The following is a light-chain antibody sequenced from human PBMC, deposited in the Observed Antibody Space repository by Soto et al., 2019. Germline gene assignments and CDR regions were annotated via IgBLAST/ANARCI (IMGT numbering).Light chain of an antibody. CDR3: CSYAGSYTVV. V-gene: IGLV2-11*01. J-gene: IGLJ2*01. CDR2: DVS. CDR1: SSDVGGYNY. Sequence: QSALTQPRSVSGSPGQSVTISCTGTSSDVGGYNYVSWYQQHPGKAPKLMIYDVSWRPSGVPDRFSGSKSGNTASLTISGLQAEDEADYYCCSYAGSYTVVFGVGTKLTV.